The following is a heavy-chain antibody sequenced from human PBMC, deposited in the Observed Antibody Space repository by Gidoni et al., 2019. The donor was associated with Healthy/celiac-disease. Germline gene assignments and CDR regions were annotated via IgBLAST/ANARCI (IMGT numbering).Heavy chain of an antibody. D-gene: IGHD6-19*01. V-gene: IGHV4-39*01. CDR3: ARLAVAGPFDY. CDR2: IYYSVST. J-gene: IGHJ4*02. Sequence: QLQLQESGPGLVKPSETLSLTCTVTGGSISSSSYYWGWIRQPPGKGLEWIGSIYYSVSTYYNPSLKSRVTISVDTSKNQFSLKLSSVTAADTAVYYCARLAVAGPFDYWGQGTLVTVSS. CDR1: GGSISSSSYY.